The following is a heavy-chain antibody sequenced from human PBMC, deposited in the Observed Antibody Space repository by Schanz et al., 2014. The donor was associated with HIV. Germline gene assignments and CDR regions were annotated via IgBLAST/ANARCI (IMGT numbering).Heavy chain of an antibody. D-gene: IGHD2-21*01. CDR3: VRDLGLITRIATVLLDY. Sequence: EVQLVESGGGLVQPGGSLRLSCAASGFTFSSYWMHWVRQAPGKGLVWVSRINSDGSSTSYADSVKGRFTISRDNAQNSLYLHFSSFLAEDTRVYYVVRDLGLITRIATVLLDYWGHGTLVTVSS. V-gene: IGHV3-74*01. J-gene: IGHJ4*01. CDR2: INSDGSST. CDR1: GFTFSSYW.